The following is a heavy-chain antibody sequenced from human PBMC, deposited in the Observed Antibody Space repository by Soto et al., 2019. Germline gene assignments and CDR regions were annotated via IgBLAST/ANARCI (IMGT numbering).Heavy chain of an antibody. J-gene: IGHJ4*02. CDR3: ARDILDY. CDR1: GFTFSGYD. Sequence: PWGSLRLSCAASGFTFSGYDMNWVRRDPGKGLEWVSYISSSGYTIYYADSVKGRFTISRDNAKNSLYLQMNSLRAEDTAVYYCARDILDYWGQGTLVTVSS. V-gene: IGHV3-48*03. CDR2: ISSSGYTI.